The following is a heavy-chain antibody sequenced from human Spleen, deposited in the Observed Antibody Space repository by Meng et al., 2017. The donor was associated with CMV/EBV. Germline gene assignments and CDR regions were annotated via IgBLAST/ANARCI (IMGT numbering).Heavy chain of an antibody. V-gene: IGHV3-20*04. CDR3: AKVGGIPAARYGMDV. CDR2: IKWNGGST. D-gene: IGHD2-2*01. J-gene: IGHJ6*02. Sequence: GGSLRLSCTASGFIFGDYLMGWVRQAPGKGLEWVSRIKWNGGSTDYADSVRGRFTVSRDNAKNSLYLQMNSLRAEDTAVYYCAKVGGIPAARYGMDVWGQGTTVTVSS. CDR1: GFIFGDYL.